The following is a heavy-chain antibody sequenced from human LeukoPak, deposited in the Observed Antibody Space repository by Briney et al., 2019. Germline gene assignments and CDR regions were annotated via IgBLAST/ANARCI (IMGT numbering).Heavy chain of an antibody. CDR2: VYYSGST. CDR1: GGSISSYY. V-gene: IGHV4-59*08. CDR3: ARLRDDYVPDY. D-gene: IGHD5-24*01. Sequence: PSETLSLTCTVSGGSISSYYWSWIRQPPGKGLEWIGYVYYSGSTSDNPSLKSRVTISADTSKNQFSLRLSSVTAADTAVYYCARLRDDYVPDYWGQGTLVTVSS. J-gene: IGHJ4*02.